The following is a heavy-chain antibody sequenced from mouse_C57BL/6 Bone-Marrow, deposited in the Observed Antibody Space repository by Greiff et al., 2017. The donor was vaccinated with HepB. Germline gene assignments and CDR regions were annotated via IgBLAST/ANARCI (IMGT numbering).Heavy chain of an antibody. V-gene: IGHV5-12*01. J-gene: IGHJ3*01. D-gene: IGHD1-1*01. CDR1: GFTFSDYY. CDR2: ISNGGGST. Sequence: EVKLMESGGGLVQPGGSLKLSCAASGFTFSDYYMYWVRQTPEKRLEWVAYISNGGGSTYYTDTVKGRFTISRDNAKNTLYLQMSRLKSEDTAMYYCARGDYGSSQFAYWGQGTLVTVSA. CDR3: ARGDYGSSQFAY.